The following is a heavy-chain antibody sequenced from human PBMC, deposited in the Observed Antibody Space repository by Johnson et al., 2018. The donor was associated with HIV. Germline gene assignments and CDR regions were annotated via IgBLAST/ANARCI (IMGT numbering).Heavy chain of an antibody. D-gene: IGHD3-3*01. CDR3: ARESRYNFWSGYDAFDI. J-gene: IGHJ3*02. CDR2: INSDGTIT. V-gene: IGHV3-74*01. Sequence: VQLVESGGGLVQPGGSLRLSCAASGFTFISYWMHWVRQAPGKGLVWVSRINSDGTITSYADSVTGRFTISRDNAKNTLYLQMNSLRAEDTAVYYCARESRYNFWSGYDAFDIWGQGTMVTVSS. CDR1: GFTFISYW.